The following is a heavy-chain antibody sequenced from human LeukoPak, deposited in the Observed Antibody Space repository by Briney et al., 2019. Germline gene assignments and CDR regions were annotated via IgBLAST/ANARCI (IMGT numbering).Heavy chain of an antibody. CDR2: IIPIFGTA. V-gene: IGHV1-69*06. Sequence: SVRVSCKASGGTFSSYAISWVRQAPGQGLEWMGGIIPIFGTANYAQKFQGRVTITADKSTSTAYMELSSLRSEDTAVYYCARQGIAAAGRYFDYWGQGTLVTVSS. CDR1: GGTFSSYA. D-gene: IGHD6-13*01. J-gene: IGHJ4*02. CDR3: ARQGIAAAGRYFDY.